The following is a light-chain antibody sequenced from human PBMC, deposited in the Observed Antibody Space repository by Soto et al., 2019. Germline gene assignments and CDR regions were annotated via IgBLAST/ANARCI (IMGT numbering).Light chain of an antibody. V-gene: IGKV1-5*03. CDR3: QQHYEYSAWT. CDR2: KAS. CDR1: QSVRRC. J-gene: IGKJ1*01. Sequence: DIQMTQSPSTLSASLGDRATITCRASQSVRRCLAWYQQKPGKAPNLLIYKASSLRSGVPSRFSGSGSGTEFTILISGMLQDDYATYYCQQHYEYSAWTFGQGTTVEIK.